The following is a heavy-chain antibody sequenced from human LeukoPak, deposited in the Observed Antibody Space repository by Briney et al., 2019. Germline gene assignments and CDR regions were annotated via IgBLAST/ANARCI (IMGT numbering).Heavy chain of an antibody. Sequence: GGSLRLSCVASGFTFSAYSMTWVRQAPGKGLDWVSSIRVSGGGTYYADSVRGRFTISRDNSKNTLYLHMNSLRAEDTAVYYCVKDWRDESNCGGDCLQYWGQGTLVTVSS. CDR2: IRVSGGGT. CDR3: VKDWRDESNCGGDCLQY. V-gene: IGHV3-23*01. J-gene: IGHJ4*02. CDR1: GFTFSAYS. D-gene: IGHD2-21*02.